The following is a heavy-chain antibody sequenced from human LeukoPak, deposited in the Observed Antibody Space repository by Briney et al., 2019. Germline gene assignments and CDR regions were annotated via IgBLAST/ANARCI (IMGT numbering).Heavy chain of an antibody. CDR3: ASSRRYKYDSSGNDAFDI. D-gene: IGHD3-22*01. CDR2: INPNSGGT. CDR1: GYTFTGYY. V-gene: IGHV1-2*02. Sequence: ASVKVSCKASGYTFTGYYMHWVRQAPGQGLELMGWINPNSGGTNYAQKFQGRVTMTRDTSITTAYMELSRLRSDDAALYYCASSRRYKYDSSGNDAFDISGQRTMVTVSS. J-gene: IGHJ3*02.